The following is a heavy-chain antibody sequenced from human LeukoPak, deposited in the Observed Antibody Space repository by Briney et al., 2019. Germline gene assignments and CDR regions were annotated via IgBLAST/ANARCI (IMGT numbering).Heavy chain of an antibody. CDR1: GFTLSSYG. Sequence: GGSLRLSCAASGFTLSSYGMHWVRQAPGKGLEWVAVIPYDGSNKYYADSVKGRFTISRGNSKNTLYLQMNSLRAEDTAVYYCAKETNGDYRQYYFDYWGQGTLVTVSS. J-gene: IGHJ4*02. D-gene: IGHD4-17*01. V-gene: IGHV3-30*18. CDR2: IPYDGSNK. CDR3: AKETNGDYRQYYFDY.